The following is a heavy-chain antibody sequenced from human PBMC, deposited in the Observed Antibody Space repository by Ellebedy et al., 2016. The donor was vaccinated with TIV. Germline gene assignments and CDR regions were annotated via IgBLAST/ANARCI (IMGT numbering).Heavy chain of an antibody. D-gene: IGHD3-22*01. J-gene: IGHJ6*02. CDR1: GFTFNSYW. CDR2: INQDGSRI. CDR3: VRDGAYGDYSPGYYGMDV. V-gene: IGHV3-7*03. Sequence: GGSLRLSCAASGFTFNSYWMSWVRQAPGKGLEWVANINQDGSRIYYVDSVKGRFTTSRDNAKNSVYLRMNTLRVEVTAVYHCVRDGAYGDYSPGYYGMDVWGQGTTVTVSS.